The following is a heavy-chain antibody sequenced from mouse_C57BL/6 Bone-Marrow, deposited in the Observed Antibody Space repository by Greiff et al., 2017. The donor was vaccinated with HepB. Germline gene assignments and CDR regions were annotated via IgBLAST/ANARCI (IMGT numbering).Heavy chain of an antibody. J-gene: IGHJ4*01. V-gene: IGHV1-52*01. Sequence: VQLQQPGAELVRPGSSVKLSCKASGYTFTSYWMHWVKQRPIQGLEWIGNIDTSDSETHYNQKFKDKATLTVDKSSSTAYMQLSSLTSKDSAVYYCAREYYGSSYDYAMDYWGQGTSVTVSS. CDR1: GYTFTSYW. CDR3: AREYYGSSYDYAMDY. D-gene: IGHD1-1*01. CDR2: IDTSDSET.